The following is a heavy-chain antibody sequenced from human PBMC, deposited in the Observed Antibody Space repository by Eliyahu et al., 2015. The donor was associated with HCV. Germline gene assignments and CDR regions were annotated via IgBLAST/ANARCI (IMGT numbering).Heavy chain of an antibody. V-gene: IGHV1-2*02. Sequence: QVQLVQSGAEVKKPGASVKVSCKASGYTFTGYYMHWVRQAPGQGLEWMGWINPNSGGTNYAQKFQGRVTMTRDTSISTAYMELSRLRSDDTAVYYCARERITGTTRGFGVWFDPWGQGTLVTVSS. J-gene: IGHJ5*02. CDR2: INPNSGGT. CDR3: ARERITGTTRGFGVWFDP. CDR1: GYTFTGYY. D-gene: IGHD1-7*01.